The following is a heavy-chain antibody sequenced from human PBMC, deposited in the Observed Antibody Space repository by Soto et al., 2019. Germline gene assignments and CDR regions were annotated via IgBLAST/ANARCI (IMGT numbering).Heavy chain of an antibody. CDR1: GGSISSYH. CDR3: ARDTGYSDAFDI. CDR2: IYTSGST. D-gene: IGHD3-22*01. J-gene: IGHJ3*02. Sequence: SETLSLTCTVSGGSISSYHWSWIRQPAGKGLEWIGRIYTSGSTNYNPSLKSRVTMSVDTSKNQLSLKLSSVTAADTAVYYCARDTGYSDAFDIWGQGTMVTVSS. V-gene: IGHV4-4*07.